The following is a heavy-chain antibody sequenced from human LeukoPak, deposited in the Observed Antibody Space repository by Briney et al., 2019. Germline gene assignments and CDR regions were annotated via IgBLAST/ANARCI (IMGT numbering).Heavy chain of an antibody. CDR3: TRVGYIDEGIDY. CDR2: IKQDGSKK. J-gene: IGHJ4*02. V-gene: IGHV3-7*04. Sequence: GGSLRLSCVASGFPFSSYWMTWVRQAPGKGLEWVANIKQDGSKKSYVDSVKGRFTISRDNAKNALYLQMNSLRAEDTAIYYCTRVGYIDEGIDYWGQGTLVTVSS. D-gene: IGHD5-24*01. CDR1: GFPFSSYW.